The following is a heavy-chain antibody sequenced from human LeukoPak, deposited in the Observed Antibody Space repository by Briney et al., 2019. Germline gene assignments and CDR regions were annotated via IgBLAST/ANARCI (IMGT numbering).Heavy chain of an antibody. CDR1: GYIFTGNY. D-gene: IGHD3-22*01. V-gene: IGHV1-2*02. J-gene: IGHJ4*02. Sequence: GASVKVSCKASGYIFTGNYMHWVRQAPGQGLEWMGWINPNSGGTNYAQKFQGRVTMTRDTSISTAYMELSRLRSDDTAVYYCATDRDYYYDSSGYYFCDYWGQGTLVTVSS. CDR3: ATDRDYYYDSSGYYFCDY. CDR2: INPNSGGT.